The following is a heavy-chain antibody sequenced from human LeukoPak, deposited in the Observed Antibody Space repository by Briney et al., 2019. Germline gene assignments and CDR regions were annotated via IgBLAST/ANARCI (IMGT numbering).Heavy chain of an antibody. Sequence: GGSLRLSCAVSGFTFSSYSMNWVRQAPGKGLEWVSYISSSSSTIYYADSVKGPFTISRDNAKNSLYLQMNSLRAEDTAVYYCARGPPIAAAGYFDYWGQGTLVTVSS. J-gene: IGHJ4*02. D-gene: IGHD6-13*01. CDR1: GFTFSSYS. CDR2: ISSSSSTI. V-gene: IGHV3-48*01. CDR3: ARGPPIAAAGYFDY.